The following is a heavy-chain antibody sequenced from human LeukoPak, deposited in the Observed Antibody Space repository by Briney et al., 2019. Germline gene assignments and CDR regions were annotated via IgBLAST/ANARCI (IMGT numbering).Heavy chain of an antibody. Sequence: PGGSLRLSCAGSEFTFRSYSMSWVRQPTGKGLEWVSSISSNGGYIYYADSVKGRFTISRDNARDSVYLQMKSLRAEDTAVYYCASAGPNYDSSGYVYWGQGTPVTVSS. CDR3: ASAGPNYDSSGYVY. J-gene: IGHJ4*02. D-gene: IGHD3-22*01. V-gene: IGHV3-21*01. CDR1: EFTFRSYS. CDR2: ISSNGGYI.